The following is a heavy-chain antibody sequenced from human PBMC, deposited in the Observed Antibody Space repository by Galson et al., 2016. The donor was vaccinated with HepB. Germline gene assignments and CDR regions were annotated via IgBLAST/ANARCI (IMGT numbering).Heavy chain of an antibody. Sequence: SLRLSCAASGFTFGSYGMTWVRQAPGKGLEWVASISRRGDSTDYADSVRGRFTISRDNSKNTLYLQMNSLRAVDTALYYWVQGSTAPAVWGKGTPVTVST. CDR1: GFTFGSYG. V-gene: IGHV3-23*01. J-gene: IGHJ6*04. D-gene: IGHD2-2*01. CDR3: VQGSTAPAV. CDR2: ISRRGDST.